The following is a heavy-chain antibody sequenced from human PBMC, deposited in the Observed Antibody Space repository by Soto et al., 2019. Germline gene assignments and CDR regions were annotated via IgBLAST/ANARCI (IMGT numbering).Heavy chain of an antibody. CDR2: IYWDDDK. V-gene: IGHV2-5*02. CDR3: ERLYCSGGICYGNCLDY. J-gene: IGHJ4*02. CDR1: GFSLSTSGVG. D-gene: IGHD2-15*01. Sequence: SGPTLVNPTQTLTLTCTFSGFSLSTSGVGVGWIRQSPGKALEWLALIYWDDDKRYSPSLKRRLTITKDSSKNQVVLTMTTMHTVDKATYLRERLYCSGGICYGNCLDYWGQGTPVTVSS.